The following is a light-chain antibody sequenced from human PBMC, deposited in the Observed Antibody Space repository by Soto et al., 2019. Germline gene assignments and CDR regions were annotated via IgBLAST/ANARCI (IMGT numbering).Light chain of an antibody. CDR3: QHYNSSSAA. V-gene: IGKV1-5*03. CDR2: KAS. CDR1: QTISSW. J-gene: IGKJ1*01. Sequence: DIQMTQSPSTLSGSVGDRVTITCRASQTISSWLAWYQQKPGKAPKLLIYKASTLTSGVPSRFSGSGSGTEFTLTISSLQPDDFAAYYCQHYNSSSAAFGQGTKVDIK.